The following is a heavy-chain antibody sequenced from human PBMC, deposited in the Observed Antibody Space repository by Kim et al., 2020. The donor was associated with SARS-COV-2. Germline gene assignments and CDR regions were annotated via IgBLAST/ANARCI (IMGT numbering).Heavy chain of an antibody. V-gene: IGHV3-49*03. J-gene: IGHJ6*02. CDR1: GFTFGDYA. CDR3: TVYSSSWYYYYGMDV. Sequence: GGSLRLSCTASGFTFGDYAMSWFRQAPGKGLEWVGFIRSKAYGGTTEYAASVKGRFTISRDDSKSIAYLQMNSLKTEDTAVYYCTVYSSSWYYYYGMDVWGQGTTVTVSS. D-gene: IGHD6-13*01. CDR2: IRSKAYGGTT.